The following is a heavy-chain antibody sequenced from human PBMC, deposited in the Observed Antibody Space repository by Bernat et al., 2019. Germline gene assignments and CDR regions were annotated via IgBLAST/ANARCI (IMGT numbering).Heavy chain of an antibody. CDR3: AKEWDSSNWYGGGFDY. CDR2: ISNDGRNK. D-gene: IGHD6-13*01. Sequence: QVQLVESGGGVVQPGRSLRLSCAASGFTFSSYGMHWVRQAPGKGLEWVAVISNDGRNKYHADSVKDRLTISRDNSQNTLYLQMNSLRVEDTAVYYCAKEWDSSNWYGGGFDYWGQGTLVTVSS. V-gene: IGHV3-30*18. CDR1: GFTFSSYG. J-gene: IGHJ4*02.